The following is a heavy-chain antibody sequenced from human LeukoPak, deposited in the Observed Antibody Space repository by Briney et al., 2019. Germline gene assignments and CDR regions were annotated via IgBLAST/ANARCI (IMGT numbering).Heavy chain of an antibody. CDR1: GGTFSSYA. V-gene: IGHV1-69*01. CDR3: ARQELERPPAGDPEFDY. Sequence: ASVKVSCKASGGTFSSYAISWVRQAPGQGLEWMGGIIPIFGTANYAQKFQGRVTITADESTSTAHMELSSLRSEDTAVYYCARQELERPPAGDPEFDYWGQGTLVTVSS. CDR2: IIPIFGTA. J-gene: IGHJ4*02. D-gene: IGHD1-1*01.